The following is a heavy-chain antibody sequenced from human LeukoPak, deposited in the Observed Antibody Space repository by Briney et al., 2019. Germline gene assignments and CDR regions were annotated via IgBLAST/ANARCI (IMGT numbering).Heavy chain of an antibody. CDR2: ISYDGSNK. Sequence: GRSLRLSCAASGFTFSSYGMHWVRQAPGKRLEWVAVISYDGSNKYYADSVKGRFTISRDNSKNTLYLQMNSLRAEDTAVYYCAKDLEGVFDILTGHAFDIWGQGTMVTVSS. V-gene: IGHV3-30*18. CDR3: AKDLEGVFDILTGHAFDI. CDR1: GFTFSSYG. J-gene: IGHJ3*02. D-gene: IGHD3-9*01.